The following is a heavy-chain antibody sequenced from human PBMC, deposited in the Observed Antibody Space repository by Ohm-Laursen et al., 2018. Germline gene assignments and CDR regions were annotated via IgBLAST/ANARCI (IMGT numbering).Heavy chain of an antibody. D-gene: IGHD6-19*01. Sequence: SLRLSCAASGFTVSSNYMSWVRQAPGKGLEWVSTISGGDGSTYYADSVKGRFTISRDTSMNTLYLQMNSLRAEDTAVYYCAKVRSSGWAMDVWGQGTTVTVSS. CDR3: AKVRSSGWAMDV. V-gene: IGHV3-23*01. J-gene: IGHJ6*02. CDR2: ISGGDGST. CDR1: GFTVSSNY.